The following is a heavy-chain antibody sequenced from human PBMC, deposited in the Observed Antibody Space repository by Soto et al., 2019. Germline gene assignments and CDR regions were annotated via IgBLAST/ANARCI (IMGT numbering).Heavy chain of an antibody. D-gene: IGHD3-22*01. CDR3: ARDDYYDKNRYYRPPWVY. Sequence: ASVKVSCKASGYIFTNYGISCVRQAPGQGLEWMGWISAYNGDTNYAQSLQVRVTMTTDTSTSTAYMELRSLRSDDTAVYYCARDDYYDKNRYYRPPWVYWGQGTQVTVSS. CDR2: ISAYNGDT. J-gene: IGHJ4*02. V-gene: IGHV1-18*01. CDR1: GYIFTNYG.